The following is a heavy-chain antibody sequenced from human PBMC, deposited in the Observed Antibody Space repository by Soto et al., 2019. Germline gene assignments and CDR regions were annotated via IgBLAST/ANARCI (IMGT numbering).Heavy chain of an antibody. CDR1: GFTFSSYG. V-gene: IGHV3-30*18. D-gene: IGHD3-22*01. Sequence: HPGGSLRLSCAASGFTFSSYGMHWVRQAPGKGLEWVAVISYDGSNKYYADSVKGRFTISRDNSKNTPYLQMNSLRAEDTAVYYCAKERDYYDSSGYYWSPSYYFDYWGQGTLVTVSS. CDR2: ISYDGSNK. CDR3: AKERDYYDSSGYYWSPSYYFDY. J-gene: IGHJ4*02.